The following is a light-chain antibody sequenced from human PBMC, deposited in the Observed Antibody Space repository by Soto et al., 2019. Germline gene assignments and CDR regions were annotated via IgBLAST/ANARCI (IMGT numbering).Light chain of an antibody. Sequence: EILMTQSPATLSVSPGERVTLSCRAGQGVTTNFAWYQQKSGQSPMLLIYDVSSRATGVPSRFSGTVSETDFTLTISGLQSEDSAIYFCQQYNNWPFSFGQGTRLEIK. CDR2: DVS. V-gene: IGKV3-15*01. J-gene: IGKJ5*01. CDR1: QGVTTN. CDR3: QQYNNWPFS.